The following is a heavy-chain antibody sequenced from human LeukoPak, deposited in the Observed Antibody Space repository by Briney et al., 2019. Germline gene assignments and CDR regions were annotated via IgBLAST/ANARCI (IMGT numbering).Heavy chain of an antibody. V-gene: IGHV3-7*03. CDR2: IKDDGSEK. J-gene: IGHJ4*02. D-gene: IGHD6-13*01. Sequence: GGSLRLSCAASGFTFSSYWMSWVRQAPGKGLEWVANIKDDGSEKYYVDSVKGRFTVSRDDAKNSLYLQMNSLRAEDTAVYCCARARDSSWDYWGQGTLVTVSS. CDR3: ARARDSSWDY. CDR1: GFTFSSYW.